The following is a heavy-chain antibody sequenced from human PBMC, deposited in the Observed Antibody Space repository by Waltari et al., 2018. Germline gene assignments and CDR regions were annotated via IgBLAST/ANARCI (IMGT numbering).Heavy chain of an antibody. CDR3: ARDRGRGLYPDS. CDR2: SHRSGRT. CDR1: GASMRGNNW. D-gene: IGHD2-15*01. J-gene: IGHJ4*02. V-gene: IGHV4-4*02. Sequence: QLQLQESGPGLVKPSGTLSLPCTVSGASMRGNNWWSWVRQSPEKGLEWIGQSHRSGRTNYNPSLESRATISIDTANNQFSLKLTSTTAADTAVYYCARDRGRGLYPDSGGQGTLVTVSP.